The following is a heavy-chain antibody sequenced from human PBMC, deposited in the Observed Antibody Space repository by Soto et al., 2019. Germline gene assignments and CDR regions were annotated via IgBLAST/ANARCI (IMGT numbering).Heavy chain of an antibody. J-gene: IGHJ6*03. D-gene: IGHD6-6*01. V-gene: IGHV1-2*04. Sequence: VASVKVSCKASGYTFTGYYMHWVRQAPGEGLEWMGWINPNSGGTNYAQKFQGWVTMTRDTSISTAYMELSRLRSDDTAVYYCARDRGYSSSSVKMIYYYMDVWGKGTTVTVSS. CDR1: GYTFTGYY. CDR3: ARDRGYSSSSVKMIYYYMDV. CDR2: INPNSGGT.